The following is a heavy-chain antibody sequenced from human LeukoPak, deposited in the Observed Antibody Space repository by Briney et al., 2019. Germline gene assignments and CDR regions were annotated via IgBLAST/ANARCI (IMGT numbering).Heavy chain of an antibody. CDR2: IRYDGSNK. V-gene: IGHV3-30*02. J-gene: IGHJ3*02. Sequence: GGSLRLSCAASGFTFSSYGMHWVRQAPGKGLEWVAFIRYDGSNKYYADSVKGRFTISRDNSKNTLYLQMNSLRAEDTAVYYCAKDTSGYYYDRQTDAFDIWGQGTMVTVSS. CDR1: GFTFSSYG. CDR3: AKDTSGYYYDRQTDAFDI. D-gene: IGHD3-22*01.